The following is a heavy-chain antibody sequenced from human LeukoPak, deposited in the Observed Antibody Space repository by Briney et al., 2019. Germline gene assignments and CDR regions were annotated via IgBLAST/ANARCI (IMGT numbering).Heavy chain of an antibody. CDR3: AKDLAYDSSGSFDY. J-gene: IGHJ4*02. CDR2: ISWNSGSI. Sequence: PGGSLRLSCAASGFTFDDYAMHWVRQAPGKGLEWVSGISWNSGSIGYVDSVEGRFTISRDNAKNSLYLQMNSLRAEDTALYYCAKDLAYDSSGSFDYWGQGTLVTVSS. D-gene: IGHD3-22*01. CDR1: GFTFDDYA. V-gene: IGHV3-9*01.